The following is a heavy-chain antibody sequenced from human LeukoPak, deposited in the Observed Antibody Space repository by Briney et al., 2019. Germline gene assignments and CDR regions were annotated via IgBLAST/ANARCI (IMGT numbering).Heavy chain of an antibody. V-gene: IGHV3-48*03. Sequence: GGSLRLSCAASGFSFSTYEMNWVRQAPGKGLEWVSYISSGGSAIYYADSVKGRFTISRDNAKNSLYLQMNSLRAEDTAVYYCARDRPSGKITMIRGVALDYWGQGTLVTVSS. CDR2: ISSGGSAI. CDR3: ARDRPSGKITMIRGVALDY. J-gene: IGHJ4*02. D-gene: IGHD3-10*01. CDR1: GFSFSTYE.